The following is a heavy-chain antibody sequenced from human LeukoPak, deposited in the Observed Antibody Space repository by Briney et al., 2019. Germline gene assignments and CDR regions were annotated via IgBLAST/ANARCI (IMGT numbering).Heavy chain of an antibody. CDR3: AGRRNPNLDYDFLTGPSEY. D-gene: IGHD3-9*01. CDR2: IRYDGSNK. Sequence: PGGSLRLSCAASGFTFSSYGMHWVRQAPGKGLEWVAFIRYDGSNKYYADSVKGRFTISRDNSKNTLYLQMNSLRVEDTAMYFCAGRRNPNLDYDFLTGPSEYWGQGTLVTVSS. CDR1: GFTFSSYG. J-gene: IGHJ4*02. V-gene: IGHV3-30*02.